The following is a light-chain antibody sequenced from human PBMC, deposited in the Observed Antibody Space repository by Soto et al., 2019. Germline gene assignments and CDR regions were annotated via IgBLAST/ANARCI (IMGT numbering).Light chain of an antibody. CDR2: AAS. CDR1: QSISSY. V-gene: IGKV1-39*01. CDR3: QQSFT. J-gene: IGKJ4*01. Sequence: DIQMTQSPSSLSASVGDRVTITSRASQSISSYLNWYQQKPGKAPKLLIYAASSLQSGVPSRFSGSGSGTDFTLTISSLQPEDFATYYCQQSFTFGGGTKVAIK.